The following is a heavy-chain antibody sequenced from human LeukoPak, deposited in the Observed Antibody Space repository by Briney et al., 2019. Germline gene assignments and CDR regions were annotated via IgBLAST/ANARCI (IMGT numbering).Heavy chain of an antibody. CDR3: AGVHYGRVENDY. CDR2: ISDTAETL. J-gene: IGHJ4*02. Sequence: GGSLRLSCAVSGFTFSDYSMSWIRQAPGKGLEWISDISDTAETLHYADSVRRRFTISRDNAKNSLYLQMNCLRDEDTAVYYCAGVHYGRVENDYWGQGTLVTVSS. V-gene: IGHV3-11*04. CDR1: GFTFSDYS. D-gene: IGHD3-10*01.